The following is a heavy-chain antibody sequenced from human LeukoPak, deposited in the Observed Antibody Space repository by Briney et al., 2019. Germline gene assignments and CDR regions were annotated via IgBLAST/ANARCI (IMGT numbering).Heavy chain of an antibody. Sequence: PGGSLRLSCAASGFTFSRFWMAWVRQVPGKGLQCLANIKTDGSEEFYADSVKGRFTISRDNAKNSLYLQLNSLRVGDTAVYYCARGGGGRYLVYWGQGTLVTVSS. J-gene: IGHJ4*02. D-gene: IGHD1-26*01. CDR2: IKTDGSEE. CDR1: GFTFSRFW. V-gene: IGHV3-7*05. CDR3: ARGGGGRYLVY.